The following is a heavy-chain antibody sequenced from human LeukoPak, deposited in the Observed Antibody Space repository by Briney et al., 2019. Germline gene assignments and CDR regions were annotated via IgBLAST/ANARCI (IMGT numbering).Heavy chain of an antibody. V-gene: IGHV4-61*02. Sequence: PSETLSLTCTVSGGSISSGGYYWSWIRQHPGKGLEWIGRIYTSGSTNYNPSLKSRVTMSVDTSKNPFSLKLSSVTAADTAVYYCARAPSTYYGSGSYYYYYGMDVWGQGTTVTVSS. CDR2: IYTSGST. CDR3: ARAPSTYYGSGSYYYYYGMDV. J-gene: IGHJ6*02. D-gene: IGHD3-10*01. CDR1: GGSISSGGYY.